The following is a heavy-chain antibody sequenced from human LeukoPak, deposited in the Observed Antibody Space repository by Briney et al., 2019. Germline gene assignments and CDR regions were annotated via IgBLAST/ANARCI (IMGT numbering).Heavy chain of an antibody. CDR3: ARTSISFNWFDP. CDR2: VYQSGST. Sequence: SETLYLTCAVSGASIRSTNWWSWVRQAPGKGLEWIGEVYQSGSTMYNPSLKSRVTISVDTSKNQFSLKLSSVTAADTAVYYCARTSISFNWFDPWGQGTLVTVSS. D-gene: IGHD2-21*01. CDR1: GASIRSTNW. J-gene: IGHJ5*02. V-gene: IGHV4-4*02.